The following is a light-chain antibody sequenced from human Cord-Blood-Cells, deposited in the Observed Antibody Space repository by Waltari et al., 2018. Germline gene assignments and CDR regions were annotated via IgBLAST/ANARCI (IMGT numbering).Light chain of an antibody. CDR1: SLRSYY. Sequence: SSELTQDPAVSVALGQTVRITCQGDSLRSYYASWYQQKPGQAPVLVIYGKNNRPSGIPDRFSGSSSGNTASLTIPGAQAEDEADYYCNSRDNSGNHLVFGGGTKLTVL. CDR3: NSRDNSGNHLV. V-gene: IGLV3-19*01. J-gene: IGLJ2*01. CDR2: GKN.